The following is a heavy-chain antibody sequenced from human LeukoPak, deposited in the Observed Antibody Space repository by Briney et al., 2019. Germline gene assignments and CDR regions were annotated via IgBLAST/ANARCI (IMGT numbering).Heavy chain of an antibody. CDR1: GGTFSSYA. Sequence: SVKVSCKASGGTFSSYAISWVRQAPGQGLEWMGGIIPIFGTANYAQKFQGRVTITADESTSTAYMELSSLRSEDTAVYYCASGFTFRVFYYYYMDVWGKGTTVTVPS. CDR3: ASGFTFRVFYYYYMDV. J-gene: IGHJ6*03. V-gene: IGHV1-69*01. CDR2: IIPIFGTA. D-gene: IGHD2-8*01.